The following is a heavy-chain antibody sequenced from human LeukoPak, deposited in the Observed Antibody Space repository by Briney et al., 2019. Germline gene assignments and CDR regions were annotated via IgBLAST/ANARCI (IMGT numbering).Heavy chain of an antibody. CDR3: ARGQGCGY. CDR2: IYYSGST. D-gene: IGHD2-21*01. V-gene: IGHV4-39*01. J-gene: IGHJ4*02. CDR1: GGSISSYY. Sequence: SETLSLTCTVSGGSISSYYWGWIRQPPGKGLEWIGSIYYSGSTYYNPSLKSRVTISVDTSKNQFSLKLSSVTAADTAVYYCARGQGCGYWGQGTLVTVSS.